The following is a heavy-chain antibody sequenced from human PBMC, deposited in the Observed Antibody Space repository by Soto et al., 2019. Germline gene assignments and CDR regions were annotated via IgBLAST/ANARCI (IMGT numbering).Heavy chain of an antibody. V-gene: IGHV1-69*02. J-gene: IGHJ6*03. CDR3: AIFWVVAATRSSYPKEKPIDMDV. CDR1: GGTLSSYT. D-gene: IGHD2-15*01. CDR2: IIPILGIA. Sequence: ESSVKLSCKASGGTLSSYTISWVRQDPEQGLEWMGRIIPILGIANYAQKFQGRVTITADKSTSTAYMELSSLRSEDTAVYYCAIFWVVAATRSSYPKEKPIDMDVWGKGTTVTVSS.